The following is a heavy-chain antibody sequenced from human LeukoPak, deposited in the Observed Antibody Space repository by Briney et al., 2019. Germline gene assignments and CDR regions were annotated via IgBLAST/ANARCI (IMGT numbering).Heavy chain of an antibody. CDR3: ATTPPSSTYFYSYYMDV. J-gene: IGHJ6*03. D-gene: IGHD6-13*01. CDR1: GHSLSELS. V-gene: IGHV1-24*01. CDR2: FDPEDDET. Sequence: GASVKVSCRVSGHSLSELSIHWVRQAPGKGLEWMGSFDPEDDETIYSQKLQGRLTMTEDTSTDTAYMELSSLRSDDTAVYYCATTPPSSTYFYSYYMDVWGKGTTVTVSS.